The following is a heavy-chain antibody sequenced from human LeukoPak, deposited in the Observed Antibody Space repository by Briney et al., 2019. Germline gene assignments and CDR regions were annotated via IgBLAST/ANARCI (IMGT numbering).Heavy chain of an antibody. Sequence: GGSLRLSCAASGFTFTNFGMTWVRQVPGKGLEWVSAISDSGSRTHYADSVRGRFTISRDNPKSTLYLQMNSLRAEDTAVYYCAREVIAAAGSTFDYWGQGTLVTVSS. CDR3: AREVIAAAGSTFDY. J-gene: IGHJ4*02. V-gene: IGHV3-23*01. CDR2: ISDSGSRT. D-gene: IGHD6-13*01. CDR1: GFTFTNFG.